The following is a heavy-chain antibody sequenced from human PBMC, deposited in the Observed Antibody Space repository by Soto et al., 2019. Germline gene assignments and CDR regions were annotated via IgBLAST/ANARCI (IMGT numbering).Heavy chain of an antibody. Sequence: GASVKVSCKASGYTFTGYYMQWVRQAPGQGLEWMGWINPNSGGTNYAQKFQGRVTMTRDTSISTAYMELSRLRSDDTAVYYCARDRIVGATGGAYFDYWGQGTLVTVYS. CDR1: GYTFTGYY. J-gene: IGHJ4*02. V-gene: IGHV1-2*02. D-gene: IGHD1-26*01. CDR2: INPNSGGT. CDR3: ARDRIVGATGGAYFDY.